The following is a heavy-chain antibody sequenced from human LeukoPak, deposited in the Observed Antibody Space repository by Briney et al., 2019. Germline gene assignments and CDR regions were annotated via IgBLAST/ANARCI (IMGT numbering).Heavy chain of an antibody. Sequence: SETLSLTCTVSGGSISSSGYYWGWIRQPPGKGLEWIGSIYYSGSTCHNPSLKSRVTISVDTSKNQFSLKLSSVTATDTAVYYCASYYYDSSGYLDYWGQGTLVTVSS. CDR2: IYYSGST. CDR1: GGSISSSGYY. CDR3: ASYYYDSSGYLDY. D-gene: IGHD3-22*01. J-gene: IGHJ4*02. V-gene: IGHV4-39*01.